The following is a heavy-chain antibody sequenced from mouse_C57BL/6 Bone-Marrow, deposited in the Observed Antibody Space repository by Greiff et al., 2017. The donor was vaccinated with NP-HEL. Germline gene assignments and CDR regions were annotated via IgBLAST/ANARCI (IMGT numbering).Heavy chain of an antibody. CDR2: INPYNGGT. CDR3: ASRRYYGSSYIDY. J-gene: IGHJ2*01. CDR1: GYTFTDYY. D-gene: IGHD1-1*01. Sequence: VQLQQSGPVLVKPGASVKMSCKASGYTFTDYYMNWVKQSHGKSLEWIGVINPYNGGTSYNQKFKGKATLTVDKSSSTAYMELNSLTSEDSAVYYCASRRYYGSSYIDYWGQGTTLTVSS. V-gene: IGHV1-19*01.